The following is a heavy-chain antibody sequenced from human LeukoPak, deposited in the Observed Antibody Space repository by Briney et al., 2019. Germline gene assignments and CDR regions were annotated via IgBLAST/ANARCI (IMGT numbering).Heavy chain of an antibody. Sequence: GGSLRLSCAASGFTFSSYWMHWVRQAPGKGLVWVSRINSDGSSTSYADSVKGRFTISRDNAKNTLFLQMNSLRAEDTAVYYCATLAVEMATITVDYWGQGTLVTVSS. J-gene: IGHJ4*02. CDR1: GFTFSSYW. CDR3: ATLAVEMATITVDY. V-gene: IGHV3-74*01. CDR2: INSDGSST. D-gene: IGHD5-24*01.